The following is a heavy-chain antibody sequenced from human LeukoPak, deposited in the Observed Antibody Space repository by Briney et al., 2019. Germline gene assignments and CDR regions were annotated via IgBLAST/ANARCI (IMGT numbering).Heavy chain of an antibody. Sequence: SETLSLTCAVYGGSFSGYYWSWIRQPPGKGLEWIGEINHSGSTNYNPSLKSRVTISVDTSKNQFSLKLSSETAADTAVYYCARVNCSSTSCYYYYYGMDVWGQGTTVTVSS. J-gene: IGHJ6*02. CDR3: ARVNCSSTSCYYYYYGMDV. D-gene: IGHD2-2*01. CDR2: INHSGST. V-gene: IGHV4-34*01. CDR1: GGSFSGYY.